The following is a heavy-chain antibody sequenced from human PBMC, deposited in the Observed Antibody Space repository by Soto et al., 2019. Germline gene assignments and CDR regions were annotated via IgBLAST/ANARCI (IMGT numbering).Heavy chain of an antibody. CDR3: ASERSAQYFDF. J-gene: IGHJ4*02. CDR1: GGTFSSHG. CDR2: IIPTFGTP. D-gene: IGHD1-26*01. V-gene: IGHV1-69*06. Sequence: QVQLVQSGTVVQRRGSSVKVSCQASGGTFSSHGMAWVRQAPGQGLEWMGGIIPTFGTPTYAPKFQGRVTITADKSTNTAYMELSSLRSEDTGVDYCASERSAQYFDFCGQGTLITVAS.